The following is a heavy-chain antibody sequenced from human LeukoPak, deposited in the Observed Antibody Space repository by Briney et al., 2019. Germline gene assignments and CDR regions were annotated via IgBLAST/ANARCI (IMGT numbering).Heavy chain of an antibody. CDR3: ARGREHSSRRHRFDP. CDR2: INHSGST. J-gene: IGHJ5*02. V-gene: IGHV4-34*01. CDR1: GGSFSGYY. Sequence: SETLSLTCAVYGGSFSGYYWSWIRQPPGKGLEWIGEINHSGSTNYNPSLKSRDTISVDTSKNQFSLKLSSVTAADTAVYYCARGREHSSRRHRFDPWGQGTLVTVSS. D-gene: IGHD3-3*02.